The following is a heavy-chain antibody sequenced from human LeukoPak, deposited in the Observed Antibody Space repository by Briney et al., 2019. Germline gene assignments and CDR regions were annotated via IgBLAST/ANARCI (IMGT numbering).Heavy chain of an antibody. D-gene: IGHD4-17*01. CDR2: IYSGGST. V-gene: IGHV3-53*01. CDR3: ARDDYGSYAFDI. CDR1: GFTVSSNY. J-gene: IGHJ3*02. Sequence: GGSLRLSCAASGFTVSSNYMSWVRQAPGKGLEWVSVIYSGGSTYYADSVKGRFTISRDNSKNTLYLQMNSLRAEDTAVYYCARDDYGSYAFDIWGQGTMVTVSS.